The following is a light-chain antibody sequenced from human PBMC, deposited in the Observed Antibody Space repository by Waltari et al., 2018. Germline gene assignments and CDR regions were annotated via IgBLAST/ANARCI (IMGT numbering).Light chain of an antibody. Sequence: EIVMTQSPATLSVSPGERATLSCRAGQSVSSKLAWYQQKPGQAPRPLIYGASTMATGVPARFSGSGSGPEYILTISSLQSEDFAVYYCQHHNNWPPRWTFGQGTKVEIK. J-gene: IGKJ1*01. CDR3: QHHNNWPPRWT. V-gene: IGKV3-15*01. CDR2: GAS. CDR1: QSVSSK.